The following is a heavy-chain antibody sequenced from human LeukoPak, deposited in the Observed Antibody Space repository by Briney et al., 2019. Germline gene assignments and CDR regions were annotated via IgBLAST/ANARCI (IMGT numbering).Heavy chain of an antibody. D-gene: IGHD6-19*01. CDR3: ARGGTVAGP. CDR2: IKQDGSEK. CDR1: GFTFSDHY. V-gene: IGHV3-7*01. J-gene: IGHJ5*02. Sequence: GGSLRLSCAASGFTFSDHYMDWVRQAPGKGLEWVAIIKQDGSEKFYVDSVKGRFTVSRDNAKNSLNLQMNSLRAEDTAVYYCARGGTVAGPWGQGTLVSVSS.